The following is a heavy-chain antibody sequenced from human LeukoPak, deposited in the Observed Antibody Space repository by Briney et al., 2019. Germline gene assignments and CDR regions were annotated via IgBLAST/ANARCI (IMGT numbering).Heavy chain of an antibody. CDR2: ISSSSSYI. D-gene: IGHD3-22*01. Sequence: PGGSLRLSCAASGFTFRSYEMNWVRQAPGKGLEWVSSISSSSSYIYYADSVKGRFTISRDNAKNSLYLQMNSLRAEDTAVYYCARDLYYYDSSGYTPPAFDIWGQGTMVTVSS. CDR3: ARDLYYYDSSGYTPPAFDI. CDR1: GFTFRSYE. V-gene: IGHV3-21*01. J-gene: IGHJ3*02.